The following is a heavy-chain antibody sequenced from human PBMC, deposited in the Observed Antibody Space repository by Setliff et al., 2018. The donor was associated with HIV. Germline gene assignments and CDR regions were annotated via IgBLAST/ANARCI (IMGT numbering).Heavy chain of an antibody. CDR2: INCGNGAT. CDR3: ARDRWFGESAPRLLDY. D-gene: IGHD3-10*01. J-gene: IGHJ4*02. V-gene: IGHV1-3*01. Sequence: ASVKVSCKASGYIYTNYAIHWVRQAPGQGLEWMGWINCGNGATKYAQNFQDRCTITTDTSASTVYMELRSLRSEETAVYYCARDRWFGESAPRLLDYWGPGTQVTVSS. CDR1: GYIYTNYA.